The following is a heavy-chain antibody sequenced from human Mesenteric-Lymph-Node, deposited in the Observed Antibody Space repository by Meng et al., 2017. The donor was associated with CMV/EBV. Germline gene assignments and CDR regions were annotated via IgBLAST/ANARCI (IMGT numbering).Heavy chain of an antibody. CDR1: GFTFSSYW. CDR3: ARVGCSGGSCYLQH. CDR2: IKQDGREK. Sequence: LSLTCAASGFTFSSYWMSWVRQAPGKGLEWVANIKQDGREKYYVDSVKGRFTISRDNAKNSLYLQMNSLRAEDTAVYYCARVGCSGGSCYLQHWGQGTLVTVSS. V-gene: IGHV3-7*01. J-gene: IGHJ1*01. D-gene: IGHD2-15*01.